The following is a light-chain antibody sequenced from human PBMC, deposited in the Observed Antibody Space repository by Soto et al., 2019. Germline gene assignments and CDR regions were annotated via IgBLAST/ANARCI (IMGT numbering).Light chain of an antibody. J-gene: IGKJ4*01. CDR2: GAS. CDR1: QSVSSSY. CDR3: HQYGSSPLLT. Sequence: EIVLTQSPGTLSLSPGERATLSCRASQSVSSSYLAWYQQKLGQAPRLLIYGASSRATGIPDRFSGSGSGTDFTITISRLEPEDFAVYYCHQYGSSPLLTFGGGTKGDIK. V-gene: IGKV3-20*01.